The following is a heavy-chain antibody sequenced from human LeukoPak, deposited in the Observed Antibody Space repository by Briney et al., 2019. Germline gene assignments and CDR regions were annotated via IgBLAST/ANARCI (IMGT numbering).Heavy chain of an antibody. D-gene: IGHD2-2*01. CDR2: IYYSGST. CDR1: GGSFSSSSYS. J-gene: IGHJ3*02. V-gene: IGHV4-39*01. Sequence: PSETLSLTCTVSGGSFSSSSYSWGWIRHSPGKGLEWIGSIYYSGSTYYNPSLKSRVTISVDTSKNQFSLKLSSVTAADTAVYYCARSDCSSTSCYAFDIWGQGTMVTVSS. CDR3: ARSDCSSTSCYAFDI.